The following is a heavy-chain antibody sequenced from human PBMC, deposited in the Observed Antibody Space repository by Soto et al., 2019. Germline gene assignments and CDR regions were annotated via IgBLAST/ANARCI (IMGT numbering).Heavy chain of an antibody. V-gene: IGHV1-69*01. CDR1: GGTFSSYA. D-gene: IGHD3-3*01. CDR3: ARDETRITIFGVVIIDWFDP. Sequence: QVQLVQSGAEVKKPGSSVKVSCKASGGTFSSYAISWVRQAPGQGLEWMGGIIPIFGTANYAQKFQGRVTITADESTITAYMELSSLRSEDTAVYYGARDETRITIFGVVIIDWFDPWGQGTLVTVSS. J-gene: IGHJ5*02. CDR2: IIPIFGTA.